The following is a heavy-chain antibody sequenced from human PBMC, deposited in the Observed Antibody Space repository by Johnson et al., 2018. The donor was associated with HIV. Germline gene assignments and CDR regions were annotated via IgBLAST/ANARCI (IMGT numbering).Heavy chain of an antibody. CDR1: GFTFSDYY. CDR2: ISSSGDTT. Sequence: QVQLVESGGGLVKPGGSLRLSCAASGFTFSDYYMSWIRQAPGKGLEWISYISSSGDTTHYADSVKGRFTISRDNSKNSLYLQMNSLRAEDTALYYCARDWAAVGRVGGMDAFDIWGQGTMVTVSS. CDR3: ARDWAAVGRVGGMDAFDI. J-gene: IGHJ3*02. D-gene: IGHD6-13*01. V-gene: IGHV3-11*01.